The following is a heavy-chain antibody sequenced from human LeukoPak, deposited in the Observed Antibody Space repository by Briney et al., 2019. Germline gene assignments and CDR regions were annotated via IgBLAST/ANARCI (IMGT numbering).Heavy chain of an antibody. CDR1: GFTFSNYN. CDR2: ISTSSSYI. CDR3: TKDDSGYTSSWSIDY. Sequence: GGSLRLSCAASGFTFSNYNMNWVRQAPGKGLEWVSFISTSSSYIYYADSVKGRFTISRDNSKNSLYLQMSSLRVEDTALYYCTKDDSGYTSSWSIDYWGQGTLVTVSS. J-gene: IGHJ4*02. D-gene: IGHD6-13*01. V-gene: IGHV3-21*04.